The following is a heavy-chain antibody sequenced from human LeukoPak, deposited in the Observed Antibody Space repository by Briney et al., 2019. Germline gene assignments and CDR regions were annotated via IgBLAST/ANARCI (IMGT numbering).Heavy chain of an antibody. CDR3: ARDETDYYGSGNNWFDP. CDR1: GYTFTGYY. CDR2: INPNSGGT. V-gene: IGHV1-2*02. D-gene: IGHD3-10*01. Sequence: ASVKVSCKASGYTFTGYYMHWVRQAPGQGLEWMGWINPNSGGTNYAQKFQGRVTVTRDTSISTAYMELSRLRSDDTAVYYCARDETDYYGSGNNWFDPWGQGTLVTVSS. J-gene: IGHJ5*02.